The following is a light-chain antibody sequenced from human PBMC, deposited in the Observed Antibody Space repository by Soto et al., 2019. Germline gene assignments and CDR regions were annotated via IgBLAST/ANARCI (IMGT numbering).Light chain of an antibody. CDR2: AAS. CDR1: QGISSY. V-gene: IGKV1-9*01. CDR3: QQLNSYPYT. J-gene: IGKJ2*01. Sequence: IQLTQSPSSLSASVGDRVTIACRASQGISSYLVWYQQKPGKAPNLLIYAASTLQSGVPSRFSGSGSGTDFTLTISSLQPEDFATYYCQQLNSYPYTFGQGTKLEIK.